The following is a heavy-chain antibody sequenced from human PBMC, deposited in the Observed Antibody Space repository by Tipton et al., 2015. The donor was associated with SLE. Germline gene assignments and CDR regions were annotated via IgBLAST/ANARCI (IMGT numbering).Heavy chain of an antibody. CDR2: IYYSGST. V-gene: IGHV4-59*01. CDR3: ARSAGYGSSWAHFDY. D-gene: IGHD6-13*01. J-gene: IGHJ4*02. Sequence: TLSLTCFVSGGSMSTYYWNWIRQPPGKGLEWIGYIYYSGSTNYNPSLKSRVTISVDTSKNQFSLKLSSVTAADTAVYYCARSAGYGSSWAHFDYWGQGTLVTVSS. CDR1: GGSMSTYY.